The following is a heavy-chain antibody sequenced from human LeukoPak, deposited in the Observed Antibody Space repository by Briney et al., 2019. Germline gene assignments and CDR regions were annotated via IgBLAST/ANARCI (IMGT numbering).Heavy chain of an antibody. Sequence: GESLKISCKGFGYTFTNYWIGWVRQIPGKGLGWMGIIYPGDSDTRYSPSFQGQVTISADKSISTAYLQWSSLKASDTAMYYCARSLGRLYYFDYWGQGTLVTVSS. V-gene: IGHV5-51*01. J-gene: IGHJ4*02. D-gene: IGHD2-21*01. CDR1: GYTFTNYW. CDR3: ARSLGRLYYFDY. CDR2: IYPGDSDT.